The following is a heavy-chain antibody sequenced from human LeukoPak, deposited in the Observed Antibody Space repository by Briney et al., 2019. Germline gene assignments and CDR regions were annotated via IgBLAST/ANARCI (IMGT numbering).Heavy chain of an antibody. CDR3: ARQGTIVAGTLGTTFDY. CDR1: GYSFTNYW. Sequence: GESLKISCRASGYSFTNYWIGWVRPMPGKGLEWMGITYPGDSDTKYSPSFQGQVTISADKSINTAYLQWSSLRASDTAMYYCARQGTIVAGTLGTTFDYWGQGTLLTVSS. V-gene: IGHV5-51*01. J-gene: IGHJ4*02. D-gene: IGHD5-12*01. CDR2: TYPGDSDT.